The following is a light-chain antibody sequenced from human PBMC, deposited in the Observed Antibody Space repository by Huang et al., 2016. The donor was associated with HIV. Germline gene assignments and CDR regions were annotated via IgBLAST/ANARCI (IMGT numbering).Light chain of an antibody. Sequence: EIVMTQSPATLSVSPGERATLSCRASQSVSSNLAWYQQRRGQPPRLLLYGASTRATGIPARFSGSGSGTEFSLTISSLQSADFAVYYCQHYNNWPPWTFGQGTKVEIK. CDR3: QHYNNWPPWT. CDR2: GAS. J-gene: IGKJ1*01. CDR1: QSVSSN. V-gene: IGKV3-15*01.